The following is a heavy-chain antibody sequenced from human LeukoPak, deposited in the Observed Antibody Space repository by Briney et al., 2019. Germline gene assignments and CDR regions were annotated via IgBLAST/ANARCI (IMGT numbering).Heavy chain of an antibody. CDR3: ARGEIAAAVPTRFDP. V-gene: IGHV5-51*01. J-gene: IGHJ5*02. D-gene: IGHD6-13*01. Sequence: GESLKISCKGSGYSFTSYWIGWVRQMPGKGLEWMGIIYPGDSDTRYSPSFQGQVTISADKSISTAYLQWSSLKASDTVMYYCARGEIAAAVPTRFDPWGQGALVTVSS. CDR2: IYPGDSDT. CDR1: GYSFTSYW.